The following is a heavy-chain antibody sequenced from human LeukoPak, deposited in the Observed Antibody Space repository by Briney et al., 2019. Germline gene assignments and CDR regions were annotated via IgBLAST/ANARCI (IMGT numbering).Heavy chain of an antibody. CDR2: IKCKTDGETT. V-gene: IGHV3-15*01. D-gene: IGHD3-3*02. Sequence: GGALRLSCAASGFTFSNAWMSWVGQAPGKGREGVGRIKCKTDGETTDYAAPVKGRFTISRDDSKITLYLQMNSLKTEDTAVYYCTTDPIFYYYYYYYMDVWGKGTTVTVSS. CDR1: GFTFSNAW. CDR3: TTDPIFYYYYYYYMDV. J-gene: IGHJ6*03.